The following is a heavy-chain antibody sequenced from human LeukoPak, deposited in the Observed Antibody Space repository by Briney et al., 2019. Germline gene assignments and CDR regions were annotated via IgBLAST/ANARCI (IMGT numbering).Heavy chain of an antibody. CDR2: INHSGST. CDR3: ARGAHYYGSGSRAIQY. Sequence: PSETLSLTCAVYGGSFSGYYWSWIRQPPGKGLEWIEEINHSGSTNYNPSLKSRVTISVDTSKNQFSLKLSSVTAADTAVYYCARGAHYYGSGSRAIQYWGQGTLVTASS. CDR1: GGSFSGYY. D-gene: IGHD3-10*01. J-gene: IGHJ4*02. V-gene: IGHV4-34*01.